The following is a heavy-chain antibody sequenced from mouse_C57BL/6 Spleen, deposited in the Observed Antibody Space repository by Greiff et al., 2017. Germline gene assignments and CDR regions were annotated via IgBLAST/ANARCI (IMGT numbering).Heavy chain of an antibody. CDR2: INPSNGGT. CDR1: GYTFTSYW. Sequence: QVQLQQPGTELVKPGASVKLSCKASGYTFTSYWMHWVKQRPGQGLEWIGNINPSNGGTNYNEKFKSKATLTVDKSSSTAYMQLSSLTSEDSAVYYCARGDYYGSSYEYYFDYWGQGTTLTVSS. D-gene: IGHD1-1*01. CDR3: ARGDYYGSSYEYYFDY. V-gene: IGHV1-53*01. J-gene: IGHJ2*01.